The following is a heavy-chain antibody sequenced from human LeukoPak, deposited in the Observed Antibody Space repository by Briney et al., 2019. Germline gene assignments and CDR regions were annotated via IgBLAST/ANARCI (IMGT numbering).Heavy chain of an antibody. D-gene: IGHD3-22*01. J-gene: IGHJ4*02. CDR2: INPNSGDT. CDR3: ARFLPHYYDSSGYWNNFDY. V-gene: IGHV1-2*02. CDR1: GYTFTGYY. Sequence: ASVKVSCKASGYTFTGYYMHWVRQAPGQGLEWMGWINPNSGDTNYAQKFQGRVTTTRDTSINTAYMELSRLRSDDTAVYYCARFLPHYYDSSGYWNNFDYWGQGTLVTVSS.